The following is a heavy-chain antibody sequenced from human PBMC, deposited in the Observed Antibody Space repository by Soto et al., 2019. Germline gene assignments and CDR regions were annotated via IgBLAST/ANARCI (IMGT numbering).Heavy chain of an antibody. CDR1: GFTFSSYG. J-gene: IGHJ6*02. Sequence: PGGSLRLSCAASGFTFSSYGMHWVRQAPGKGLEWVAVIWYDGSNKYYADSVKGRFTISRDNSKNTLYLQMNSLRAEDTAVYYCARDLYGGRYYDSSGYYPTEPYYYYGMDVWGQGTTVT. CDR3: ARDLYGGRYYDSSGYYPTEPYYYYGMDV. D-gene: IGHD3-22*01. V-gene: IGHV3-33*01. CDR2: IWYDGSNK.